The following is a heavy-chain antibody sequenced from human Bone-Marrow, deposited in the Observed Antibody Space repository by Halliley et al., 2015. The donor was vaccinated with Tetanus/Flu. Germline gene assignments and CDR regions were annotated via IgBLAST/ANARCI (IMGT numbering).Heavy chain of an antibody. CDR2: INWNGDNI. J-gene: IGHJ4*02. V-gene: IGHV3-20*04. D-gene: IGHD5-18*01. Sequence: CAASGFDFDDFGMSWVRQAPGKGLEWVSGINWNGDNIGYGDFVKGRFTISRDNAKNSLYLQITSLRAEDTAVYYCARDRGGFSYLHEGRPFDLWGQGTLVTVSS. CDR3: ARDRGGFSYLHEGRPFDL. CDR1: GFDFDDFG.